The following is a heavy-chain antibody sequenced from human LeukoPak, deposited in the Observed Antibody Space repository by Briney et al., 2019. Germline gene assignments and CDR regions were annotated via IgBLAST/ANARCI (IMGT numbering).Heavy chain of an antibody. CDR3: ARNHKAAAAGTGSYYFDY. CDR1: GFTVSSNY. J-gene: IGHJ4*02. D-gene: IGHD6-13*01. V-gene: IGHV3-53*01. CDR2: IYSGGST. Sequence: GGSLRLSCAASGFTVSSNYMSWVRQAPGKGREWVSVIYSGGSTYYADSVKGRFTISRDNSKNTLYLQMNSLRAEDTAVYYCARNHKAAAAGTGSYYFDYWGQGTLVTVSS.